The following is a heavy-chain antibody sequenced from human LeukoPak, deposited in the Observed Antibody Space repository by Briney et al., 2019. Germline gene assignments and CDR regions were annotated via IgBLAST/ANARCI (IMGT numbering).Heavy chain of an antibody. CDR1: GYTFTGYY. D-gene: IGHD5-24*01. J-gene: IGHJ4*02. Sequence: ASVTVSCKAPGYTFTGYYMHWVRQAPGQGLEWMGWINPNSGGTNYAQKFQGWVTMTRDTSISTAYMELSRPRSDDTAVYYCARAGTVEMTPLDYWGQGTLVTVSS. CDR3: ARAGTVEMTPLDY. CDR2: INPNSGGT. V-gene: IGHV1-2*04.